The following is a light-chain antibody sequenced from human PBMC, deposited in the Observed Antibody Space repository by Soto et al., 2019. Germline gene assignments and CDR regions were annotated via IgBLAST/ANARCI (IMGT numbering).Light chain of an antibody. Sequence: EIVMTQSPATLSVSPGERVTLSCRASQSVSSSYLAWYQQKPGQAPRLLIYGAYSRATGIQDRFSGSGSGTDFTLTIRRLEPEDFAVYYCKQYGSSPITFGQGTKVDI. V-gene: IGKV3-20*01. CDR1: QSVSSSY. CDR2: GAY. J-gene: IGKJ1*01. CDR3: KQYGSSPIT.